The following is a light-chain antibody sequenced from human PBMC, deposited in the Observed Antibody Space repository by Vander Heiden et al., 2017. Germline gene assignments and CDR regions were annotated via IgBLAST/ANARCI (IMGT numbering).Light chain of an antibody. Sequence: SYELTQPPSVSVSTGQTARITCSGDALPKQYAFWYQQKPGQAPVLVRYKDSESSSGIPDRFSGSSSGTTVTLTISGVQAEDEADDYCQSADSSGADVVFGGGTKLTVL. CDR2: KDS. V-gene: IGLV3-25*03. J-gene: IGLJ2*01. CDR3: QSADSSGADVV. CDR1: ALPKQY.